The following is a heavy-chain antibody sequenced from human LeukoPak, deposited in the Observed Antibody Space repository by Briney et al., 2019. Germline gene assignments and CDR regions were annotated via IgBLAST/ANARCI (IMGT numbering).Heavy chain of an antibody. V-gene: IGHV4-59*01. CDR1: GGSISSYY. CDR2: IYYSGST. D-gene: IGHD3-10*01. J-gene: IGHJ4*02. CDR3: ARGDGSGSIPLVY. Sequence: SETLSLTCTVSGGSISSYYWSWIRQPPGKGLEWIGYIYYSGSTNYNPSLKSRVTISVDTSKNQFSLKLSSVTAADTAVYYCARGDGSGSIPLVYWGQGTLVTVSS.